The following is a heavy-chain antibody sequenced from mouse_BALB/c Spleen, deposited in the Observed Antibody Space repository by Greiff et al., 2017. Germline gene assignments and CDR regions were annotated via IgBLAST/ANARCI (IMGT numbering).Heavy chain of an antibody. V-gene: IGHV1S56*01. CDR2: IYPGNVNT. J-gene: IGHJ4*01. Sequence: VQLQPSGPELVKPWAFVRISLQASCYPFPSYYIHWVKPRPGQGPEWVGWIYPGNVNTKYNEKFKGKATLTADKSSSTAYVQLSSPTSEDSEVDVCARGGSDYAMDYWGQGTSVTVSS. CDR3: ARGGSDYAMDY. CDR1: CYPFPSYY.